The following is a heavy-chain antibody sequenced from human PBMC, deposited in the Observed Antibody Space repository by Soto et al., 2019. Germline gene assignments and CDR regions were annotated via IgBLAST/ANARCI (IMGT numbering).Heavy chain of an antibody. V-gene: IGHV4-4*02. CDR2: IYQSGST. J-gene: IGHJ6*02. D-gene: IGHD1-26*01. CDR1: RPSISRSNW. Sequence: LSLTCAVCRPSISRSNWPTEGRKPAGKGLEWIGEIYQSGSTNYNPSLKSRVTISVDKSKNQFSLKLSSVTAADTAVYYFAKVSGSYYYGMDVWGQGTTVT. CDR3: AKVSGSYYYGMDV.